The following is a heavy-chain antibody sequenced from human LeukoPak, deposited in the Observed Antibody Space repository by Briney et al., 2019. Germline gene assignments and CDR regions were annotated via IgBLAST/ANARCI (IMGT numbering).Heavy chain of an antibody. D-gene: IGHD3-3*01. Sequence: GGSLRLSCAASGFTFSSYAMHWVRQAPGKGLEWVAVISYDGSNKYYADSVKGRFTISRDNSKNSLYPQMNTLRPEDTAVYYCARERQNKDFWSGGDYWGQGTLVTVSS. CDR2: ISYDGSNK. J-gene: IGHJ4*02. CDR3: ARERQNKDFWSGGDY. CDR1: GFTFSSYA. V-gene: IGHV3-30-3*01.